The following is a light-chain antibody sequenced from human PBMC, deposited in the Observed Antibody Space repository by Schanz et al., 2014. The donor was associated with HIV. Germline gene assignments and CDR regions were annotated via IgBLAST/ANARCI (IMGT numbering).Light chain of an antibody. CDR3: QQGETFPT. V-gene: IGKV1-39*01. CDR2: AAS. CDR1: QSISSY. Sequence: DIQMTQSPSSLSASVGDRVTITCRASQSISSYLNWYQQKPGKAPKLLIYAASSLQSGVPSRFSGSGSGTVFTLTINGLQPEDSATYYCQQGETFPTFGQGTKLEIK. J-gene: IGKJ2*01.